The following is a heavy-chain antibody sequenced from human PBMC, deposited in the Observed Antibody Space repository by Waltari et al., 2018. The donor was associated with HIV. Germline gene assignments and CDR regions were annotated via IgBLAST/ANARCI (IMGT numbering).Heavy chain of an antibody. J-gene: IGHJ6*02. CDR3: VREEDFGTIFLNYYYGMDV. V-gene: IGHV3-7*01. CDR1: GFTFRRHW. Sequence: VESGGGFVQPGGSLRLSCAASGFTFRRHWTSWVRQAPGKGLEWVANIKGDGSERNYVDSVKGRFTISRDNAKNSVYLRMKSLRVEDTAVYFCVREEDFGTIFLNYYYGMDVWGRGTSVTVSS. CDR2: IKGDGSER. D-gene: IGHD3-3*02.